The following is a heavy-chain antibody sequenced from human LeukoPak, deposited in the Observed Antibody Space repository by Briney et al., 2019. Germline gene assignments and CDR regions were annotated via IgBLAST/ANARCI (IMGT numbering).Heavy chain of an antibody. J-gene: IGHJ4*02. V-gene: IGHV3-11*04. CDR1: GFTFSDYY. CDR3: ARDFYGDSFYFDY. D-gene: IGHD4-17*01. CDR2: ISSSGSTI. Sequence: KPGGSLRLSCAASGFTFSDYYMSWIRQAPGKGLDWVSYISSSGSTIYYADSVKGRFTISRDNAKNSLYLQMNSLRAEDTAVYYCARDFYGDSFYFDYWGQGTLVTVSS.